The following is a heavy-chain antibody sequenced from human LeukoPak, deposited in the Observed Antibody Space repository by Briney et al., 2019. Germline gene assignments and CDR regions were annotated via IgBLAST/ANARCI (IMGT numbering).Heavy chain of an antibody. CDR2: INHSGST. V-gene: IGHV4-61*01. CDR3: ARDYYGSGSFRGLFDY. CDR1: GGSVNSATYY. J-gene: IGHJ4*02. Sequence: PSETLSLTCTVSGGSVNSATYYWSWIRQPPGKGLEWIGEINHSGSTNYNPSLKSRVTISVDTSKNQFSLKLSSVTAADTAVYYCARDYYGSGSFRGLFDYWGQGTLVTVSS. D-gene: IGHD3-10*01.